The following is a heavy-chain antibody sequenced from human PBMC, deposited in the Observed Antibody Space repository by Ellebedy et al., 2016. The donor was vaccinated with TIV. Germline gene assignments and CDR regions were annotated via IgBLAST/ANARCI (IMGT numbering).Heavy chain of an antibody. J-gene: IGHJ3*02. CDR2: IKQDGNEK. CDR1: GFTFSSYW. V-gene: IGHV3-7*03. Sequence: PGGSLRLSCAVSGFTFSSYWMSWVRQAPGKGLEWVANIKQDGNEKYYVDSVKGRFTMFRDNAKNSLYLQMNSLRAEDTAVYYCARGYNSALDIWGQGTMVSVSS. CDR3: ARGYNSALDI. D-gene: IGHD5-18*01.